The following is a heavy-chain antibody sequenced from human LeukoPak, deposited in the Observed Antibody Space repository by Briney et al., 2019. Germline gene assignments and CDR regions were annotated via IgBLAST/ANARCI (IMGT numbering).Heavy chain of an antibody. CDR1: GGSISSYY. CDR3: ARTYSSSWYSAFDI. J-gene: IGHJ3*02. Sequence: SETLSLTCTVSGGSISSYYWSWIRQPPGKGLEWIAYIYDSGSTNYNPSLKSRVAISVDTSKNQFSLELRSVTAADTAVYYCARTYSSSWYSAFDIWGQGTMVTVSS. CDR2: IYDSGST. D-gene: IGHD6-13*01. V-gene: IGHV4-59*08.